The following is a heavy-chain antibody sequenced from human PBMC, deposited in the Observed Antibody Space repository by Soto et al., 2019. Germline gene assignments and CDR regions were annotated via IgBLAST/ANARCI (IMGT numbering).Heavy chain of an antibody. D-gene: IGHD1-26*01. V-gene: IGHV4-59*01. CDR1: GGSINSYY. Sequence: PSETLSLTCPVSGGSINSYYWSWIRQPPGKGLEWIGYIYYSGSTNYNPSLKSRVTISVDASKNQFSLKLSSVTAADTAVYYCARRYGGNFDYWGQGTLVTVSS. CDR2: IYYSGST. CDR3: ARRYGGNFDY. J-gene: IGHJ4*02.